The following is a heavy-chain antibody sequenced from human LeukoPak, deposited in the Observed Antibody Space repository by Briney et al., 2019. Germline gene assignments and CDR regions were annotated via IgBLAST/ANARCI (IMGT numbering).Heavy chain of an antibody. J-gene: IGHJ5*02. CDR2: IGGVGVIT. V-gene: IGHV3-23*01. Sequence: GGSLRRSCAASGFRFSAFTMTWVSQALGKGPEWVSAIGGVGVITYYADSLGGRFTISRENSEDIVYMRMNSLKVEDRATYYCGKEGGAWCQRTKVTVSS. D-gene: IGHD3-16*01. CDR3: GKEGGA. CDR1: GFRFSAFT.